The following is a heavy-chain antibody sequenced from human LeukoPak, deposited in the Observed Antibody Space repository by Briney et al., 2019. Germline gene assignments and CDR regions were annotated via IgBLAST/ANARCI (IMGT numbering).Heavy chain of an antibody. V-gene: IGHV3-30*18. D-gene: IGHD3-10*01. J-gene: IGHJ4*02. CDR1: GFTFSSYG. CDR2: ISYDGSNK. CDR3: AKDGGQYYGSGSYPTD. Sequence: GGSLRLSCAAPGFTFSSYGMHWVRQAPGKGLEWVAVISYDGSNKYYADSVKGRFTISRDNSKNTLYLQMNSLRAEDTAVYYCAKDGGQYYGSGSYPTDWGQGPLVTVSS.